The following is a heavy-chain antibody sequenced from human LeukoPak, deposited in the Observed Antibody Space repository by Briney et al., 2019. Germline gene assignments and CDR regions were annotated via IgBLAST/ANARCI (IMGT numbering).Heavy chain of an antibody. CDR1: GYTFTSYG. J-gene: IGHJ4*02. V-gene: IGHV1-18*01. D-gene: IGHD3-22*01. Sequence: ASVKVSCKASGYTFTSYGICWVRQAPGQGLEWMGWISAYNGNTNYAQKLQGRVTMTTDTSTSTAYMELRSLRSDDTAVYYCARDESLVVTTSGYFDYWGQGTLVTVSS. CDR2: ISAYNGNT. CDR3: ARDESLVVTTSGYFDY.